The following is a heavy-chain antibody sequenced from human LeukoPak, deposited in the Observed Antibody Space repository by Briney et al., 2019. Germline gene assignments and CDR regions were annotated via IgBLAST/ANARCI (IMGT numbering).Heavy chain of an antibody. CDR3: ARGQYYYGSGSLYFDY. V-gene: IGHV3-11*01. CDR1: GFTFSDYN. CDR2: ISRSGSTK. Sequence: GGSLRLSCAASGFTFSDYNMRWIRQAPGKGLEWVSSISRSGSTKYYADSVKGRFTISRDNAKNSLFLQMNSLRAEDTAVYYCARGQYYYGSGSLYFDYWGQGTLVTVSS. D-gene: IGHD3-10*01. J-gene: IGHJ4*02.